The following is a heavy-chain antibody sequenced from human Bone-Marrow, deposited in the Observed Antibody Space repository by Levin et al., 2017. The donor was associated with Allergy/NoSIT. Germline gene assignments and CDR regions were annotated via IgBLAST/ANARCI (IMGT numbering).Heavy chain of an antibody. CDR3: AGAPRDYYYYYDMDV. CDR1: GGSVNTPNYY. J-gene: IGHJ6*02. Sequence: SQTLSLTCTVSGGSVNTPNYYWSWIRQPPGKGLEWIGYIYYSGSTRYNPSLKSRVTISVDMSKNRFSLNLTSVTAADTAIYYCAGAPRDYYYYYDMDVWGQGTTVTVS. V-gene: IGHV4-61*01. CDR2: IYYSGST.